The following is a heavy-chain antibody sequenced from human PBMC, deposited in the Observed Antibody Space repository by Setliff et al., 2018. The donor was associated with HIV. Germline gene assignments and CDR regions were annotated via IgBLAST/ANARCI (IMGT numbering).Heavy chain of an antibody. Sequence: SETLSLTCTVSGDSINSGTYYWSWIRQPAGKGLEWIGRLHLSGDTNYKPSLKSRVTMSIDTSKNQFSLKLSSVTAADTAVYYCARDNSYYYGSGSHYWYGMDVWGQGTTVTVSS. CDR1: GDSINSGTYY. V-gene: IGHV4-61*02. D-gene: IGHD3-10*01. J-gene: IGHJ6*01. CDR2: LHLSGDT. CDR3: ARDNSYYYGSGSHYWYGMDV.